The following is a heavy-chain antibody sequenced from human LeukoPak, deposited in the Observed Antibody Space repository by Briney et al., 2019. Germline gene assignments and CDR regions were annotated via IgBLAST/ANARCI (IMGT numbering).Heavy chain of an antibody. D-gene: IGHD3-3*01. CDR2: IYYSGST. V-gene: IGHV4-39*01. Sequence: SETLSLTCTVSGGSISSGSYYWGWIRQPPGKGLEWIGSIYYSGSTYYNPSLKSRVTISVDTSKNQFSLKLSSVTAADTAVYYCARPPLYYDFWSGPESAEYFQHWGQGTLVTVSS. CDR3: ARPPLYYDFWSGPESAEYFQH. CDR1: GGSISSGSYY. J-gene: IGHJ1*01.